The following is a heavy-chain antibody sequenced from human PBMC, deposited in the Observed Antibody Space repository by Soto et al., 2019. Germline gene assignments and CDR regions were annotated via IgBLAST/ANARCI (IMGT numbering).Heavy chain of an antibody. V-gene: IGHV1-18*04. D-gene: IGHD3-10*01. J-gene: IGHJ6*02. CDR1: GYTFTSYG. CDR2: ISGYNGNT. Sequence: QVQLVQSGAEVKKPGASVKVSCKASGYTFTSYGVSWVRQAPGQGLEWMGWISGYNGNTNYAQKLQDRVTMTTDTSTSTAYMELRGLRSDDRAVYYCARAGKYYYGSGSPYYYGMDVWGHWITVTVSS. CDR3: ARAGKYYYGSGSPYYYGMDV.